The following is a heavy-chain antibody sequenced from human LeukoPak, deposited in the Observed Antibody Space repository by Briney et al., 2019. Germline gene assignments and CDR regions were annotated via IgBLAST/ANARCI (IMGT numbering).Heavy chain of an antibody. CDR2: ISGSGGST. V-gene: IGHV3-23*01. CDR3: AKAVVVVVAAHHDAFDI. J-gene: IGHJ3*02. CDR1: GFTFSSYA. D-gene: IGHD2-15*01. Sequence: GGSRRLSCAASGFTFSSYAMSWVRQAPGKGLEWVSTISGSGGSTYYADSVKGPFTISRDNSMNTLYLQLNSLRAEDTALYYCAKAVVVVVAAHHDAFDIWGRGTMVTVSS.